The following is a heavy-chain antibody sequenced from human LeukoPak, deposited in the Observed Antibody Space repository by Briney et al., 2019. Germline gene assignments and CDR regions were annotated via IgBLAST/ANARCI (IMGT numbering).Heavy chain of an antibody. V-gene: IGHV1-8*01. CDR1: GYTFTSYD. D-gene: IGHD3-22*01. CDR3: ARDYYDSSGYFRTNY. CDR2: MNPNSGNT. J-gene: IGHJ4*02. Sequence: GASVKVSCKASGYTFTSYDINWVRQATGQGLEWMGWMNPNSGNTGYAQKFQGRVTMTRNTSISTAYMELSSLRSEDTAVYYCARDYYDSSGYFRTNYWDQGTLVTVSS.